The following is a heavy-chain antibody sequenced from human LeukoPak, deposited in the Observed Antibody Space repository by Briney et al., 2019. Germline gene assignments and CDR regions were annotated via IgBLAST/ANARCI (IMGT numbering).Heavy chain of an antibody. CDR3: AGNYGPYYFDY. V-gene: IGHV3-30*03. D-gene: IGHD3-10*01. J-gene: IGHJ4*02. CDR1: GFTFSSYG. Sequence: PGGSLRLSCAASGFTFSSYGMHWVRQAPGKGLEWVAVISYDGSNKYYADSVKGRFTISRDNSKNTLYLQMNSLRAEDTAVYYCAGNYGPYYFDYWGQGTLVTVSS. CDR2: ISYDGSNK.